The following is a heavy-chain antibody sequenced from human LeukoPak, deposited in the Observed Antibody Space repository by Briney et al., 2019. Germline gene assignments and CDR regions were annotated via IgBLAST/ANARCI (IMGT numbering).Heavy chain of an antibody. V-gene: IGHV3-7*01. CDR2: IKQDGSEK. CDR1: GFTVSSNY. D-gene: IGHD3-10*01. Sequence: PGGSLRLSCAASGFTVSSNYMSWVRQAPGKGLEWVANIKQDGSEKYYVDSVKGRFTISRDNAKNSLYLQMNSLRAEDTAVYYCARDSVPDYWGQGTLVTVSS. CDR3: ARDSVPDY. J-gene: IGHJ4*02.